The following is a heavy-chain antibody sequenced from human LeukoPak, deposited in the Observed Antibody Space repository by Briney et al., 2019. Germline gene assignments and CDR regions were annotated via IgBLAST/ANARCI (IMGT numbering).Heavy chain of an antibody. D-gene: IGHD5-12*01. J-gene: IGHJ6*02. CDR3: ARGVGIVATIIPTSWYYYYYGMDV. CDR2: IIPILGIA. Sequence: SVNASSKASGGTFSSYAISWVRQAPGQGLEWMGRIIPILGIANYAQKFQGRVTITADKSTSTAYMELSSLRSEDTAVYYCARGVGIVATIIPTSWYYYYYGMDVWGQGTTLTVSS. CDR1: GGTFSSYA. V-gene: IGHV1-69*04.